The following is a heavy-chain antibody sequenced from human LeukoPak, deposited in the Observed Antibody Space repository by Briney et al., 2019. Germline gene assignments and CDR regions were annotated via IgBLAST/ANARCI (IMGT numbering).Heavy chain of an antibody. J-gene: IGHJ3*01. Sequence: SETLSLTCSVSGDSISTYFWSWIRQPPGKGLEWIGNIHYSGRTNYNPSFKSRVTISVDTSMNQFSLKLSSVTAADTAIYYCARPRDGYNFGAFDVWGQGTLVSVSS. CDR2: IHYSGRT. D-gene: IGHD5-24*01. CDR3: ARPRDGYNFGAFDV. V-gene: IGHV4-59*08. CDR1: GDSISTYF.